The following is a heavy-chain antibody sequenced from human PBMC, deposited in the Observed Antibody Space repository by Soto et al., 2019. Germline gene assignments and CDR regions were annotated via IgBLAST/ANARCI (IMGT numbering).Heavy chain of an antibody. J-gene: IGHJ4*02. CDR3: ARDYYKYYDSSGYYRSPAY. Sequence: LRLSCAASGFTFSSYAMHWVRQAPGKGLEWVALISYDGSDKDYADSVKGRFTISRDNSRNTLFLQMNSLRAEDTTVYYCARDYYKYYDSSGYYRSPAYWGQGTLVTVSS. V-gene: IGHV3-30-3*01. CDR2: ISYDGSDK. CDR1: GFTFSSYA. D-gene: IGHD3-22*01.